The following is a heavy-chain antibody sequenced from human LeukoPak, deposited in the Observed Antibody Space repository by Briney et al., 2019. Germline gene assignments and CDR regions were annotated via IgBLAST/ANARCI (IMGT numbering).Heavy chain of an antibody. CDR3: ARSFGPRYYFDY. CDR2: IYSGGST. J-gene: IGHJ4*02. D-gene: IGHD3-10*01. CDR1: GFTVSSNY. V-gene: IGHV3-53*01. Sequence: GGSLRLSCAASGFTVSSNYMSWVRQAPGKGLEWVSVIYSGGSTYYADSVKGRFTISRDNSKNTLYRQMTSLRAEDTAVYYCARSFGPRYYFDYWGQGTLVTVSS.